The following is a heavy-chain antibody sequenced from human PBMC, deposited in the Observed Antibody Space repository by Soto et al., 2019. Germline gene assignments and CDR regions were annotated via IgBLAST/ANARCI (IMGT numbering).Heavy chain of an antibody. Sequence: QVQLVESGGGVVEPGTSLRLSCAASGFTFSTSGMHWVRQVPGKGLEWVALIWYDGSNRYYADSVKGRFTISRDNSKNTLYLKMNSLRAEDTAVYYCARHETSGYYHYWGQGTLVTVSS. J-gene: IGHJ4*02. V-gene: IGHV3-33*01. CDR1: GFTFSTSG. D-gene: IGHD3-22*01. CDR3: ARHETSGYYHY. CDR2: IWYDGSNR.